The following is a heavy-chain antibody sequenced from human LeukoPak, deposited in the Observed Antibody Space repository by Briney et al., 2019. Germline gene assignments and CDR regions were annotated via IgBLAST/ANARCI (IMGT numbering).Heavy chain of an antibody. D-gene: IGHD3-10*01. J-gene: IGHJ4*02. V-gene: IGHV3-64D*06. CDR2: ISSNGGST. Sequence: GGSLRLSCSASGFTFSRYAMHWVRQAPGKGLEYVSAISSNGGSTYYADSVKGRFTISRDNSKNTLYLQMSSLRAEDTAAYYCVKDGSGSYYTFHFDFWGQGTLVTVSS. CDR1: GFTFSRYA. CDR3: VKDGSGSYYTFHFDF.